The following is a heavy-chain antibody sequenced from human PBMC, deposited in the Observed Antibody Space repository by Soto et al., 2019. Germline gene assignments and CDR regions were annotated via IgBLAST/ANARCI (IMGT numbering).Heavy chain of an antibody. D-gene: IGHD1-26*01. J-gene: IGHJ4*02. CDR1: GSTFNNFA. CDR2: IVVNSNTA. Sequence: QVVLLQSGAEVKEPGSSVRVSCQVSGSTFNNFAFSWVRQAPGHGPEWLGGIVVNSNTAEYSQRFQDRVTITADTSTNTLYMELGSLTFEDTAVYYCARAIKRWEVNYYFDFWGQGTLVTVSS. CDR3: ARAIKRWEVNYYFDF. V-gene: IGHV1-69*06.